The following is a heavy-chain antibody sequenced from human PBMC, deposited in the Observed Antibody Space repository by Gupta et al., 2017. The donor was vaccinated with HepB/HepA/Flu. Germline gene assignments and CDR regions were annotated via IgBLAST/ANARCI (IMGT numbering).Heavy chain of an antibody. CDR1: GYSISDRMHY. J-gene: IGHJ4*02. V-gene: IGHV4-39*01. CDR3: ARHVLYDSSGLPIYFDY. D-gene: IGHD3-22*01. Sequence: QLQLQESGPGLGKPSETLSLTCTVTGYSISDRMHYWGWIRQPPGKGLEWIGIIFNSGTTYYSPSLKRRVTLSVDKSKNQFSLQLTSVTAKDTAIYYCARHVLYDSSGLPIYFDYWGQGTLVTVSS. CDR2: IFNSGTT.